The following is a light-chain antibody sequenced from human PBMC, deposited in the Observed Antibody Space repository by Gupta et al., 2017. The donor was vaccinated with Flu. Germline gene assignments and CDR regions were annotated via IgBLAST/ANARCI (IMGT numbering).Light chain of an antibody. CDR3: QQGGKVPIT. CDR2: HAS. Sequence: PVWQSVTAKERAIIRWRASKSIGNNLHWYQQKPGQTPKLLVWHASKSLSGVPSRFSGSGSGTDFTLTINNMEAEDVATYYCQQGGKVPITFGQGTRLEMK. CDR1: KSIGNN. J-gene: IGKJ5*01. V-gene: IGKV6-21*01.